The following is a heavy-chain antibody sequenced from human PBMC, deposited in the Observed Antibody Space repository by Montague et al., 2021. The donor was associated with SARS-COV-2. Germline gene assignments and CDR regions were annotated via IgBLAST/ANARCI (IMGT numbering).Heavy chain of an antibody. CDR1: GDSLSFYF. CDR3: GRLGYSTSTVDS. J-gene: IGHJ5*01. V-gene: IGHV4-59*08. Sequence: SETLSLTCTVSGDSLSFYFWTWIRKPPGRGLEWTGYIEYSGSTNYNPSLKSRLTMSLDMSSTQFSLELRSVTAADTAVYYCGRLGYSTSTVDSWGHGTLVPVSS. CDR2: IEYSGST. D-gene: IGHD6-6*01.